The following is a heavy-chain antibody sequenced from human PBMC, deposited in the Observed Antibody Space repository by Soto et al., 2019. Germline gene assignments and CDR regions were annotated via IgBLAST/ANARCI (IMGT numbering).Heavy chain of an antibody. Sequence: QVQLQQWGAGLVKPSETLSLSCAVYGQSFSGHSWAWIRQPPGKGLEWIGEINESGSTYYNPSLKSRVTISTDTSNNQFSLKLSSVSAADTAAYFCARGSGIVALPGELEDVNYDYWGQGTLGNVSS. CDR3: ARGSGIVALPGELEDVNYDY. D-gene: IGHD1-1*01. CDR2: INESGST. CDR1: GQSFSGHS. V-gene: IGHV4-34*01. J-gene: IGHJ4*02.